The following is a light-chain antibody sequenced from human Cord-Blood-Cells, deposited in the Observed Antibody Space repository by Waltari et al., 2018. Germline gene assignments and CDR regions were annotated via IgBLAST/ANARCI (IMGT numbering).Light chain of an antibody. CDR3: QQRSIWPLT. CDR2: DAS. V-gene: IGKV3-11*01. CDR1: QSVSSY. Sequence: EIVLTQSPATLSLSPGERATLSCRASQSVSSYLAWYQQKPGQAPRLLIYDASNRATGIPARFSGSGSGTDFTLTISSLEPEYFAVYYCQQRSIWPLTFGG. J-gene: IGKJ4*01.